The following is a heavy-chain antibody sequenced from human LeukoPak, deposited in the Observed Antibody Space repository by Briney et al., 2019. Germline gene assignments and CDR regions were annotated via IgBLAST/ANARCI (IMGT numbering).Heavy chain of an antibody. CDR3: ARGGYSYGPTDY. CDR1: GFTFSSYA. Sequence: GRSLRLSCAASGFTFSSYAMHWVRQAPGKGLEWVAVISYDGSNKYYADSVKGRFTISRDNSKNTLYLQMNSLRAEDTAVYYCARGGYSYGPTDYWGQGTLVTVSS. J-gene: IGHJ4*02. D-gene: IGHD5-18*01. V-gene: IGHV3-30-3*01. CDR2: ISYDGSNK.